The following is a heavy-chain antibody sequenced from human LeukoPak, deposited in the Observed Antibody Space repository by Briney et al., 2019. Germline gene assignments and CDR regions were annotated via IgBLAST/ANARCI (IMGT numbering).Heavy chain of an antibody. CDR3: AQEGARRFQH. V-gene: IGHV3-53*01. CDR2: IYSGGST. D-gene: IGHD1-26*01. CDR1: GFTVSSNY. Sequence: GGSLRLSCAASGFTVSSNYMSWVRQAPGKGLEWVSVIYSGGSTYYADSVKGRSTISRDNSKNTLYLQMDSLRAEDTAVYYCAQEGARRFQHWGQGTLVTVSS. J-gene: IGHJ1*01.